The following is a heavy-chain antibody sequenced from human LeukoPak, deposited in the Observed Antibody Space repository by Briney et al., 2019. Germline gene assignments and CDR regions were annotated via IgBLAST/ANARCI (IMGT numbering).Heavy chain of an antibody. V-gene: IGHV4-59*11. CDR1: GGSISSPY. D-gene: IGHD3-10*01. CDR2: MFFTGDT. J-gene: IGHJ4*02. CDR3: AGGLMVRGVIIGE. Sequence: SGTLCLTCTVPGGSISSPYWAWLRKPPGKGLKWIGWMFFTGDTTYTPSPKRRVTLSVAHSTKQLSLKLSSVTGAGTAVYYCAGGLMVRGVIIGEWGQGTLVTVSS.